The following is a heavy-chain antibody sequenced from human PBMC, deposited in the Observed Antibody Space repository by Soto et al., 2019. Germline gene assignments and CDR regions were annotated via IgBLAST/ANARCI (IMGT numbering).Heavy chain of an antibody. V-gene: IGHV1-18*01. CDR3: ARSLYGDYVWFDP. Sequence: ASAKVSCKASCYSFTSYGISWVRRAPGQGLEWMGWISAYNGNTNYAQKLQGRVTMTTDTSTSTAYMELRSLRSDDTAVYYCARSLYGDYVWFDPWGQGTLVTVSS. CDR2: ISAYNGNT. D-gene: IGHD4-17*01. J-gene: IGHJ5*02. CDR1: CYSFTSYG.